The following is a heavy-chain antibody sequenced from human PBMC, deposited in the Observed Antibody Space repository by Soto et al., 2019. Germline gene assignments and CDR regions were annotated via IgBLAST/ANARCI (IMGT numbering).Heavy chain of an antibody. Sequence: QVQLVQSRAEVKKPGASVKVSCKASGYTFTGYYMHWVRQAPGQGLEWMGWINPNSGGTNYAQKFQGWVTMTRDTSISTAYMELSRLRSDDTAVYYCAREPYSSSSAYYYYGMDVWGQGTTVTVSS. V-gene: IGHV1-2*04. J-gene: IGHJ6*02. D-gene: IGHD6-6*01. CDR3: AREPYSSSSAYYYYGMDV. CDR2: INPNSGGT. CDR1: GYTFTGYY.